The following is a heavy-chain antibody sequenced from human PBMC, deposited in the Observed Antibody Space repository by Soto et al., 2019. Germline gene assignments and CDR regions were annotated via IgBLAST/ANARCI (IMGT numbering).Heavy chain of an antibody. CDR2: ISYDGSNK. D-gene: IGHD3-22*01. Sequence: PGGSLRLSCTASGFTFSSYGMHWVRQAPGKGLEWVAVISYDGSNKYYADSVKGRFTISRDNSKNTLYLQMNSLRAEDTSVYYCAKDRGYRRTMIVVVHSNGMDVWGQGTTVTVSS. V-gene: IGHV3-30*18. CDR1: GFTFSSYG. J-gene: IGHJ6*02. CDR3: AKDRGYRRTMIVVVHSNGMDV.